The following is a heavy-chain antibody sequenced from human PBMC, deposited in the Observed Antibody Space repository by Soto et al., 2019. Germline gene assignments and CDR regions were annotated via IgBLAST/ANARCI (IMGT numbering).Heavy chain of an antibody. CDR1: EFPFSSYA. V-gene: IGHV3-30-3*01. CDR2: ISYDGRNK. CDR3: AREIERLLGY. Sequence: PGGSLRLSCAASEFPFSSYAMHWVRQAPGKGLEWVAVISYDGRNKYYADSVKGRFTISRDNSKNTLYLQMNSLRAEDTAVYYCAREIERLLGYWGQGTLVTVSS. J-gene: IGHJ4*02. D-gene: IGHD3-3*01.